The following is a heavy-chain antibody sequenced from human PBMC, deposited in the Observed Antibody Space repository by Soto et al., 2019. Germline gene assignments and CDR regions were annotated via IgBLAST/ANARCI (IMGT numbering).Heavy chain of an antibody. J-gene: IGHJ6*02. V-gene: IGHV1-2*04. CDR1: GYTFTGYY. CDR2: INPNSGGT. CDR3: ARSKVLLWFGELWRKNYYYYGMDV. Sequence: ASVKVSCKASGYTFTGYYMHWVRQAPGQGLEWMGWINPNSGGTNYAQKFQGWVTMTRDTSISTAYMELSRLRSDDTAVYYCARSKVLLWFGELWRKNYYYYGMDVWGQGTTVTVSS. D-gene: IGHD3-10*01.